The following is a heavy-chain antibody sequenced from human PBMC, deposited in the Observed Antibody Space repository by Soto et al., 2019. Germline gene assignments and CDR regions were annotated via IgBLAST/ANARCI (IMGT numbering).Heavy chain of an antibody. Sequence: GGSLRLSCTGSGFTFAYYTMSWVRQAPGKGLEWVGLIRSEANGGTTHYAASVHGGFIISRDDSRGIAFLQMNNLKSEDTAVYYCARDMPTTQGFDYWGQGILVTVSS. V-gene: IGHV3-49*04. CDR2: IRSEANGGTT. CDR1: GFTFAYYT. CDR3: ARDMPTTQGFDY. J-gene: IGHJ4*02. D-gene: IGHD1-1*01.